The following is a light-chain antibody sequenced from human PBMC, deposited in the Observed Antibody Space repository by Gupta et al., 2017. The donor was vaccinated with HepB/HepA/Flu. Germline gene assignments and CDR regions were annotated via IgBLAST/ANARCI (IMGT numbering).Light chain of an antibody. CDR2: KAS. Sequence: DIQMTQSPSTLSASVGDRVTITCRATQSISSWLAWYQQKPGKAPKVLIYKASNLGSGVPSRFSGSGSGTEFTLTISSLQPDDFATYYCQQYNDYSWTFGQGTKVEI. CDR1: QSISSW. J-gene: IGKJ1*01. CDR3: QQYNDYSWT. V-gene: IGKV1-5*03.